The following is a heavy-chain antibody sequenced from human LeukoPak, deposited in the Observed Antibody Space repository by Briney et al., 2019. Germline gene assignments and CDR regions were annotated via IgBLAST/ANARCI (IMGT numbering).Heavy chain of an antibody. CDR1: GFIFSNYA. D-gene: IGHD2-21*02. J-gene: IGHJ3*02. CDR3: ARVGDTDAFDI. V-gene: IGHV3-64*01. Sequence: GGSLRLSCAASGFIFSNYAMYWVRQAPGKGLEYVSGITSNGGSTYYANSVKGRCTISRDNSKNTLYLQMGSLRAEDMAVYYCARVGDTDAFDIWGQGTMVTVSS. CDR2: ITSNGGST.